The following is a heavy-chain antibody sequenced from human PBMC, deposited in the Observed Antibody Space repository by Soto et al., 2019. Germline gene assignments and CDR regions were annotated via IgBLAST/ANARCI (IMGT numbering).Heavy chain of an antibody. J-gene: IGHJ4*02. CDR1: GGSISSSSYY. Sequence: QLQLQESGPGLVKPSETLSLTCTVSGGSISSSSYYWGWIRQPPGKGLEWIGSIYYSGSTYYNPSLKSRVTISVDTSKNQFALKLSSVTAADTAVYYCATLWFGEGNYWGQGTLVTVSS. CDR3: ATLWFGEGNY. V-gene: IGHV4-39*01. CDR2: IYYSGST. D-gene: IGHD3-10*01.